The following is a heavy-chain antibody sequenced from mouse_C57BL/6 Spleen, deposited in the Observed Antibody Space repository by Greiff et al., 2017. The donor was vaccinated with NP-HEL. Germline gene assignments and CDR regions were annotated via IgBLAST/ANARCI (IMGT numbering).Heavy chain of an antibody. Sequence: VKLMESDAELVKPGASVKISCKVSGYTFTDHTIHWMKQRPEQGLEWIGYIYPRDGSTKYNEKFKGKATLTADKSSSTAYMQLNSLTSEDSAVYFCARGDYYGSSYWAMDYWGQGTSVTVSS. CDR2: IYPRDGST. D-gene: IGHD1-1*01. V-gene: IGHV1-78*01. J-gene: IGHJ4*01. CDR3: ARGDYYGSSYWAMDY. CDR1: GYTFTDHT.